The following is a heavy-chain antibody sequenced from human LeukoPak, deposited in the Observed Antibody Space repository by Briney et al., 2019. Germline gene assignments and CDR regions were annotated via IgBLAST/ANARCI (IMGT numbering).Heavy chain of an antibody. CDR2: IYISGNT. Sequence: SETLSLTCSVSGGSMRGYYWSWIRQPPGKGLECIGYIYISGNTNYNPSLKSRVTISVDTSKNQFSLKLSSVTAADTAVYYCARRIAVAGTPFDYWGQGTLVSVSS. CDR1: GGSMRGYY. CDR3: ARRIAVAGTPFDY. J-gene: IGHJ4*02. V-gene: IGHV4-4*09. D-gene: IGHD6-19*01.